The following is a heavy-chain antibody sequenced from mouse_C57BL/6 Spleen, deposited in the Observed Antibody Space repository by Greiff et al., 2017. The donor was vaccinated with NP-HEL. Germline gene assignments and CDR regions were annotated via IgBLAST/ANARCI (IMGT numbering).Heavy chain of an antibody. D-gene: IGHD2-3*01. J-gene: IGHJ1*03. CDR1: GFTFSDYG. V-gene: IGHV5-17*01. CDR3: ARAYDGYPWYFDV. Sequence: EVQVVESGGGLVKPGGSLKLSCAASGFTFSDYGMHWVRQAPEKGLEWVAYISSGSSTIYYADTVKGRFTISRDNAKNTLFLQMTSLRSEDTAMYYCARAYDGYPWYFDVWGTGTTVTVSS. CDR2: ISSGSSTI.